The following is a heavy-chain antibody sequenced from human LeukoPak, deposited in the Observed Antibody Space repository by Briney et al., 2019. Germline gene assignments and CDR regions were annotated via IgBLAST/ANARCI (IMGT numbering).Heavy chain of an antibody. J-gene: IGHJ4*02. CDR1: GFTFSNNY. V-gene: IGHV3-66*01. CDR3: AKRTPPDSRLDY. Sequence: GGSLRLSCAASGFTFSNNYMSWVRQAPGKGLEWVSVINSGGSTNYSASVRDRFTISRDNSKNTLYLQMNSLRAEDTAVYYCAKRTPPDSRLDYWGQGTLVTVSS. CDR2: INSGGST. D-gene: IGHD3-22*01.